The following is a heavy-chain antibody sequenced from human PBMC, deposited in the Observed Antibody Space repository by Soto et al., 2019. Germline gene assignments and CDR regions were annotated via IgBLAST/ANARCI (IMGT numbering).Heavy chain of an antibody. CDR1: GFTFNNFA. CDR3: AKVRQRFLDILTGATNFDS. J-gene: IGHJ4*02. CDR2: ISSDGDLR. Sequence: EVHLLGSGGDLVKPGGSLRLSCEVSGFTFNNFAMSRVRQSPGKGLEWVSTISSDGDLRHYAESVKGRFTISRDNSKSSLFLQMNSLRAEDTALYFCAKVRQRFLDILTGATNFDSWGQGTLVTVSS. V-gene: IGHV3-23*01. D-gene: IGHD3-9*01.